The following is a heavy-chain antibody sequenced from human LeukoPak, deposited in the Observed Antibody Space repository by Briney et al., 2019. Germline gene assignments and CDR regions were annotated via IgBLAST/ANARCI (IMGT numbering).Heavy chain of an antibody. V-gene: IGHV3-23*01. D-gene: IGHD6-13*01. CDR1: RFTVSSNY. J-gene: IGHJ3*02. CDR2: ISGSGGST. Sequence: PGGSLRLSCAASRFTVSSNYMSWVRQAPGKGLEWVSAISGSGGSTYYADSVKGRFTISRDNSKNTLYLQMNSLRAEDTAVYYCAKTYSSSWYSAFDIWGQGTMVTVSS. CDR3: AKTYSSSWYSAFDI.